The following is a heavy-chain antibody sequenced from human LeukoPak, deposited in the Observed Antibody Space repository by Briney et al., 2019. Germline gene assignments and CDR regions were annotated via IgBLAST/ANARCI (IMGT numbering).Heavy chain of an antibody. CDR3: ARDRGSYRFDY. D-gene: IGHD1-26*01. J-gene: IGHJ4*02. CDR2: IYYSGST. Sequence: SETLSLTCTVSGYSITSGYYWGWIRQPPGMGLEWIGSIYYSGSTYYSPSLKSRVTISVDTSENQFSLKLNSVTAADTAVYYCARDRGSYRFDYWGQGTLVTVSS. V-gene: IGHV4-38-2*02. CDR1: GYSITSGYY.